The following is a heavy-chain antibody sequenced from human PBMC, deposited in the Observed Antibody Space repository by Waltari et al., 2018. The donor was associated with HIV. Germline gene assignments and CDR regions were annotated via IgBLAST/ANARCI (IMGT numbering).Heavy chain of an antibody. CDR3: ARYGSGTSFEY. J-gene: IGHJ4*02. Sequence: QVKLQESGPGMVKQSEPLSLTCDVSGYPIRSGFYWSWIRQPPGGGLVWIGNVYPSGATTYNPSLESRVSISLDTSANKFSLKLTSVTAADTAVYYCARYGSGTSFEYWGQGARVTVSS. D-gene: IGHD3-10*01. V-gene: IGHV4-38-2*01. CDR1: GYPIRSGFY. CDR2: VYPSGAT.